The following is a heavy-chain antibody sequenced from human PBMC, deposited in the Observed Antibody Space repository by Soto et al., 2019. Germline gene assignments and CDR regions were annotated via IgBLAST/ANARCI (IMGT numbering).Heavy chain of an antibody. Sequence: GGSLGLSCAASGFTFRIYAMSWVRHAPGKGLEWVSAISGSGGSTYYADSVKGRFTISRDNSKNTLYLQMNSLRVEDTAVYYCAKCYYDSSGYELFDYRGQGTLVTVSS. D-gene: IGHD3-22*01. CDR2: ISGSGGST. CDR3: AKCYYDSSGYELFDY. CDR1: GFTFRIYA. J-gene: IGHJ4*02. V-gene: IGHV3-23*01.